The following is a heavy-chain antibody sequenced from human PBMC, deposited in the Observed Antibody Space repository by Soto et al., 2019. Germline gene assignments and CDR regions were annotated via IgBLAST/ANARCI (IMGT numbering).Heavy chain of an antibody. CDR2: IKSKTDGGTT. J-gene: IGHJ6*02. Sequence: PGGSLRLSCAASGFTFSNAWMNWVRQAPGKGLEWVGRIKSKTDGGTTDYAAPVKGRFTISRDDSKNTLYLQMNSLKTEDTAVYYCTTGYCSGGGCYSYYYYGMDVWGQGTTVTVS. CDR3: TTGYCSGGGCYSYYYYGMDV. CDR1: GFTFSNAW. D-gene: IGHD2-15*01. V-gene: IGHV3-15*07.